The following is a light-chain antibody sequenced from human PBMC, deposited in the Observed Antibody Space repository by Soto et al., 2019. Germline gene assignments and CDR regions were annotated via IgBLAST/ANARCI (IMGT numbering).Light chain of an antibody. CDR1: SSNMRTNT. CDR2: SND. J-gene: IGLJ3*02. Sequence: QSVLTQPPSASGTPGQTVSISCSGTSSNMRTNTVNWYQHLPGTAPKLIIYSNDQRPSGVPDRFSASKSGTSASLAINGLQSADEAVYYCAAWDDSRAWVFGGGTKLTVL. V-gene: IGLV1-44*01. CDR3: AAWDDSRAWV.